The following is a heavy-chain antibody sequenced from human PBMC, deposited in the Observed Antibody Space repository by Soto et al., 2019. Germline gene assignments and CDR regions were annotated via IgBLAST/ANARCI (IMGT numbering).Heavy chain of an antibody. CDR1: GFTFRSYV. J-gene: IGHJ1*01. Sequence: QVQLVESGGGVVQPGTSLRVSCVGSGFTFRSYVIHWVRQAPGKGLEWVALTSYDGRDKYYADSVRGRFTISRDNSRNTVDLQMDSLKLDDTALDYWARWGTTAGLDVWGQGTLVSVSS. V-gene: IGHV3-30*19. CDR2: TSYDGRDK. CDR3: ARWGTTAGLDV. D-gene: IGHD3-16*01.